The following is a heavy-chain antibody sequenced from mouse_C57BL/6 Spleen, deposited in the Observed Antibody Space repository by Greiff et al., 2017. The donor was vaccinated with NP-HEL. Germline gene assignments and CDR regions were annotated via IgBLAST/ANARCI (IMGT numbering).Heavy chain of an antibody. Sequence: EVQLQQSGPELVKPGASVKISCKASGYTFTDYYMNWVKQSHGKSLEWIGDINPNNGGTSYNQKFKGKATLTVDKSSSTAYMELRSLTSEDSAVYYCARGSSGDSYAMDYWGQGTSVTVSS. D-gene: IGHD1-1*01. CDR2: INPNNGGT. J-gene: IGHJ4*01. V-gene: IGHV1-26*01. CDR1: GYTFTDYY. CDR3: ARGSSGDSYAMDY.